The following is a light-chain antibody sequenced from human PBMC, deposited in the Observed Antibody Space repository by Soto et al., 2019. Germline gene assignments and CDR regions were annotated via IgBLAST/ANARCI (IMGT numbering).Light chain of an antibody. CDR1: SSDVGAYNY. CDR3: TSYTSSSSLV. CDR2: EVS. V-gene: IGLV2-14*01. Sequence: QSALTQPASVSGSPGQSITISCTGTSSDVGAYNYVSWYQQHPDKAPKLMIYEVSNRPSGLSNRFSGSKSGNTASLTISGLHAEDAADYYCTSYTSSSSLVFGGGTKLTVL. J-gene: IGLJ2*01.